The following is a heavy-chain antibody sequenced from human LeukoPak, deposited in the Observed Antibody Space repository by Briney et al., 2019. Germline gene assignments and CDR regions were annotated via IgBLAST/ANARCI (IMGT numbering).Heavy chain of an antibody. CDR3: ARRTPAAGQSSYYFDS. J-gene: IGHJ4*02. V-gene: IGHV4-59*01. CDR2: IFYSGST. Sequence: PSETLSLTCTVSGDSISNYYWSWIRQPPGKGLEWIGYIFYSGSTNYNPSLTSRATISVDTSKSHFSLKLSSVTAADTAVYYCARRTPAAGQSSYYFDSWGQGALVTVSS. D-gene: IGHD6-13*01. CDR1: GDSISNYY.